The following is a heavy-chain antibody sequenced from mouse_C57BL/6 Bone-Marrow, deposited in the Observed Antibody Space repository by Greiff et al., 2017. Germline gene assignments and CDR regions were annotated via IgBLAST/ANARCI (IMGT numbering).Heavy chain of an antibody. V-gene: IGHV1-26*01. CDR2: INPNNGGT. CDR1: GYTFTDYY. J-gene: IGHJ2*01. Sequence: EVQLQQSGPELVKPGASVKISCKASGYTFTDYYMNWVKQSHGKSLEWIGDINPNNGGTSYNQKFKGKATLTVDKSSSTAYMELRSLTSEDSAVYYCARWVLLWSYFDYWGQGTTLTVSS. D-gene: IGHD2-10*01. CDR3: ARWVLLWSYFDY.